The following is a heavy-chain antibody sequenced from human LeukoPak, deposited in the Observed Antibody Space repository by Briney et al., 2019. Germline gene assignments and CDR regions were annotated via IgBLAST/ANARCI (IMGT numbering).Heavy chain of an antibody. CDR1: GFTFSSYA. CDR3: ASGIYCSGGSCYSAFGY. V-gene: IGHV3-23*01. D-gene: IGHD2-15*01. Sequence: GGSLRLSCAASGFTFSSYAMSWVRQAPGKGLEWVSAISGSGGSTYYADSVEGRFTISRDNSKNTLYLQMNSLRPEDTAVYFCASGIYCSGGSCYSAFGYWGQGTLVTVSS. CDR2: ISGSGGST. J-gene: IGHJ4*02.